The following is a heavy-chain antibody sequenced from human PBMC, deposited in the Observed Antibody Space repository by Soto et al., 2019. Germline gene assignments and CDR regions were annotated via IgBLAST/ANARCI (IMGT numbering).Heavy chain of an antibody. D-gene: IGHD1-26*01. Sequence: EVQLLESGGGLVQPGGSLRLSCAASGFTFSSYAMSWVRQAPGKGLEWVPAISGSGGSTYYADSVKGRFTISRDNSKNTLYLQMNSLRAEDTAVYYCAKDRRSGSYSADYWGQGTLVTVSS. J-gene: IGHJ4*02. V-gene: IGHV3-23*01. CDR3: AKDRRSGSYSADY. CDR1: GFTFSSYA. CDR2: ISGSGGST.